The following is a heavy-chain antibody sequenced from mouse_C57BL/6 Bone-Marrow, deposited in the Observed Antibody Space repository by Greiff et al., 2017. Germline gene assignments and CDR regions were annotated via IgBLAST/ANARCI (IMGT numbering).Heavy chain of an antibody. Sequence: EVQLQQSGPELVKPGASVKMSCKASGYTFTDYNMHWVKQSHGKSLEWIGFINPNNGGTSYNQKFKGKATLTVNKSSSTAYMELRSRTSDDSAVYYCARKGTYYSNCYAMDYWGQGTSVTVSS. D-gene: IGHD2-5*01. J-gene: IGHJ4*01. CDR3: ARKGTYYSNCYAMDY. CDR1: GYTFTDYN. V-gene: IGHV1-22*01. CDR2: INPNNGGT.